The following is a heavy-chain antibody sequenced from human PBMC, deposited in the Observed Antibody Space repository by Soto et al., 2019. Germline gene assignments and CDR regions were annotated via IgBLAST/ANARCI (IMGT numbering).Heavy chain of an antibody. D-gene: IGHD2-21*01. J-gene: IGHJ4*02. Sequence: SESLSLTCTVPGGSVNIDTYYWSWIRQPPGKGLEWIGFIHYSGSTNYNPSLKSRVTMSVDTSKNQFSLKLTSVNAADTAVYYCTRGGDAYKNGHWGQGTLVTVS. V-gene: IGHV4-61*01. CDR3: TRGGDAYKNGH. CDR2: IHYSGST. CDR1: GGSVNIDTYY.